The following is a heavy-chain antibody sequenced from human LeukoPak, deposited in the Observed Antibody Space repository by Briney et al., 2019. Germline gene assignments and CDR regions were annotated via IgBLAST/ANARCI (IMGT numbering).Heavy chain of an antibody. CDR2: INHSGST. CDR3: ARGNSSSWSPRRGMDV. V-gene: IGHV4-34*01. Sequence: SETLSLTCAVYGGSFSGYYWSWIRQPPGKGLEWIGEINHSGSTNYNPSLKSRVTISVDTSKNQFSLKLSSVTAADTAVYYCARGNSSSWSPRRGMDVWGQGTTVTVSS. D-gene: IGHD6-13*01. CDR1: GGSFSGYY. J-gene: IGHJ6*02.